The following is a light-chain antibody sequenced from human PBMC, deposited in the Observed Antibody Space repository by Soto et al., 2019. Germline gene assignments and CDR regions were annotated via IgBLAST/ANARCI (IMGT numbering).Light chain of an antibody. CDR3: QQSYSTPYT. CDR1: QTVRTY. CDR2: AAS. J-gene: IGKJ2*01. Sequence: DIQMTQSPSSLSASVGDRVTIRCRASQTVRTYLNWYQQKPGKAPILLIYAASSLPSAVPPRFTGAGSETDFTLTISSLQPEDFATYYCQQSYSTPYTFGQGTKLEIK. V-gene: IGKV1-39*01.